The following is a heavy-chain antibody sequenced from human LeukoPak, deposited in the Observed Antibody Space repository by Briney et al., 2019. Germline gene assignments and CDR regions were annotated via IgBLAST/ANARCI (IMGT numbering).Heavy chain of an antibody. CDR3: ARIGYSSSSLDL. D-gene: IGHD6-6*01. J-gene: IGHJ4*02. CDR1: GFTFSSYW. CDR2: INKDGSVQ. Sequence: PGGSLRLSCAASGFTFSSYWMTWVRQAPGKGLEWVANINKDGSVQYYVDSVKGRFTISRDNAKNSVYLQTNSLRAEDTAIYNCARIGYSSSSLDLWGRGTLVTVSS. V-gene: IGHV3-7*03.